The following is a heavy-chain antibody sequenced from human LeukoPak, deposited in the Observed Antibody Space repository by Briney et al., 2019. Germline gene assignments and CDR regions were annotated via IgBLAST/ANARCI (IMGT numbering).Heavy chain of an antibody. V-gene: IGHV3-23*01. J-gene: IGHJ4*02. Sequence: GGSLRLSCAASGFTFKNYAMNWVRQSPGQGLEWVSTISGDAVTSWYADSVKGRFTISRDNSKNTLFPQINSLRAEDSAVYYCATDRERDPSVYYLVGGQGTLITVSS. D-gene: IGHD3-22*01. CDR3: ATDRERDPSVYYLV. CDR1: GFTFKNYA. CDR2: ISGDAVTS.